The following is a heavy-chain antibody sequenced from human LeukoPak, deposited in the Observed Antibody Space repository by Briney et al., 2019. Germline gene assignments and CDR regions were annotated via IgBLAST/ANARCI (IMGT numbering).Heavy chain of an antibody. CDR3: VKEWLLRDY. D-gene: IGHD3-22*01. J-gene: IGHJ4*02. V-gene: IGHV3-30*02. CDR1: GYPFSIDG. CDR2: IRYDGSNK. Sequence: PGGSLRLSCAASGYPFSIDGMQWVRQAPGKGLELVAFIRYDGSNKYYSDSVKGRFTISRDNSKNTLYLQMNSLRVEDTAVYYCVKEWLLRDYWGQGTLVTVSS.